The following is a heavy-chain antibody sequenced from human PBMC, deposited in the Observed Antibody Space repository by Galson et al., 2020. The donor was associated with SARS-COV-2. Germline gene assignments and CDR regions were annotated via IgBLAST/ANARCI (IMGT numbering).Heavy chain of an antibody. V-gene: IGHV4-31*03. CDR3: ARAKRITIFGVVNWFDP. Sequence: SETLSLTCTVSGGSISSGGYYWSWIRQHPGKGLVWFGYIYYSGSTYYNPSLKSRVTISVDTSKNQFSLKLSSVTAADTAVYYCARAKRITIFGVVNWFDPWGQGTLVTVSS. D-gene: IGHD3-3*01. J-gene: IGHJ5*02. CDR1: GGSISSGGYY. CDR2: IYYSGST.